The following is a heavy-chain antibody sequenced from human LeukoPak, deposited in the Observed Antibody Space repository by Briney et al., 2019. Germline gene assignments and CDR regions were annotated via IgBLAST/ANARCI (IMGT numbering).Heavy chain of an antibody. CDR3: AREDGDSPQYY. Sequence: SETLSLTCAVYGGSFSGYYWSWIRQPPGKGLEWIGEINHSGSTNYNPSLKSRVTISVDTSKNQFSLKLGSVTAADTAVYYCAREDGDSPQYYWGQGTLVTVSS. CDR2: INHSGST. CDR1: GGSFSGYY. J-gene: IGHJ4*02. V-gene: IGHV4-34*01. D-gene: IGHD4-17*01.